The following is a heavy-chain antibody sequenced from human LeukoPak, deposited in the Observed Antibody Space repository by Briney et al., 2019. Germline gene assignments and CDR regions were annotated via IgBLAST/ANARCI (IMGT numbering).Heavy chain of an antibody. J-gene: IGHJ6*03. Sequence: PSETLSLTCTVSGGSIRSYYWSWIWQPPGEGLEWLGYKHIIGGTHYTTPLKRRDTLSVDTSKNQFSLKLSSVAAADTAVYYCARISWDEEQLLYYYYMDVWGKGTTLTVSS. CDR1: GGSIRSYY. CDR2: KHIIGGT. CDR3: ARISWDEEQLLYYYYMDV. D-gene: IGHD1-26*01. V-gene: IGHV4-59*12.